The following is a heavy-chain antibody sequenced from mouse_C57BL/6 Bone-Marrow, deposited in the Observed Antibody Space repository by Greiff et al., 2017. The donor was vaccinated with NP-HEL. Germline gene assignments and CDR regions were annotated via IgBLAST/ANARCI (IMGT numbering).Heavy chain of an antibody. J-gene: IGHJ2*01. CDR3: TRSGYYGNYHYCDY. CDR1: GYTFTSYW. V-gene: IGHV1-5*01. CDR2: IYPGNSDT. Sequence: VQLKESGTVLARPGASVKMSCKTSGYTFTSYWMHWVKQRPGQGLEWIGAIYPGNSDTSYNQKFKGKAKLTAVTSASPAYMALSSLTNEDSAVYYCTRSGYYGNYHYCDYWGQGTTLTVSS. D-gene: IGHD2-1*01.